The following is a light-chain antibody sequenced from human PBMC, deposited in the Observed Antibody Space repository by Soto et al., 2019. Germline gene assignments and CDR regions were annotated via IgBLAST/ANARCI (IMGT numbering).Light chain of an antibody. CDR2: GAS. V-gene: IGKV3-15*01. CDR3: QQYKSCPRT. J-gene: IGKJ1*01. Sequence: EIVMTQSPAPLSVSPGERATLSCRASQSVSSNLAWYQQKPGQAPRLLIYGASTRATGIPASFSGSGSGTEFTLTISGLQSEDFAVYYCQQYKSCPRTFGQGTKVEIK. CDR1: QSVSSN.